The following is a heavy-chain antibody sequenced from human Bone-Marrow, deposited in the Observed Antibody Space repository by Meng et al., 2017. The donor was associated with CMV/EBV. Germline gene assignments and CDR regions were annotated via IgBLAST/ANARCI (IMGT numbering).Heavy chain of an antibody. CDR3: ARGYSYGYGVRY. CDR2: MYYSGST. D-gene: IGHD5-18*01. Sequence: SETLSLTCTVSGGSISSSSYYWGWIRQPPGKGLEWIGSMYYSGSTYYNPSLKSRVTISVDTSKNQFSLKLSSVTAADTAVYYCARGYSYGYGVRYWGQGTLATFSS. J-gene: IGHJ4*02. V-gene: IGHV4-39*07. CDR1: GGSISSSSYY.